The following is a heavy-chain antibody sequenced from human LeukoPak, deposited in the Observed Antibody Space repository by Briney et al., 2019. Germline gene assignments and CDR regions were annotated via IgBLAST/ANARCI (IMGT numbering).Heavy chain of an antibody. CDR3: ARATRVLQRPYFDY. Sequence: KTSETLSLTCTVSGGSISSSSYYWGWIRQPPGKGLEWIGSIYYSGSTYYNPSLKSRVTISVDTSKNQFSLKLSSVTAADTAVYYCARATRVLQRPYFDYWGQGTLVTVSS. J-gene: IGHJ4*02. D-gene: IGHD3-10*01. V-gene: IGHV4-39*07. CDR1: GGSISSSSYY. CDR2: IYYSGST.